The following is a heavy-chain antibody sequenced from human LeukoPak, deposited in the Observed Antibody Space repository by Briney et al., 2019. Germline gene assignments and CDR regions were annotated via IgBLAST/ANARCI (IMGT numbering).Heavy chain of an antibody. D-gene: IGHD6-19*01. V-gene: IGHV1-69*06. Sequence: SVKVSCKVSGDTFNSYAVAWVRQAPGQGLEWMGLIIPAFGTTHYAQRFQGRVTITSDKSTTTAYMELGSLRSEDTAVYYCAREGLQWRWFDPWGQGTLVTVSS. CDR1: GDTFNSYA. CDR2: IIPAFGTT. CDR3: AREGLQWRWFDP. J-gene: IGHJ5*02.